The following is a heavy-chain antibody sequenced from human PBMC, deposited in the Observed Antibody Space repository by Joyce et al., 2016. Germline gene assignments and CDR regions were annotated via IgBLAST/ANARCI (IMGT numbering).Heavy chain of an antibody. Sequence: QVQLVQSGAEVKTPGASVKVSCKASEDTFSMNIIHWVRQAPGQRPEWVGWMNTGNDKSRYSQNFQGRFIITRDTSASAVYMDLKSLRSEDTAVYYCARAPPGMMGFDSWGQGTLVIVSS. J-gene: IGHJ4*02. CDR1: EDTFSMNI. CDR3: ARAPPGMMGFDS. CDR2: MNTGNDKS. D-gene: IGHD3-16*01. V-gene: IGHV1-3*04.